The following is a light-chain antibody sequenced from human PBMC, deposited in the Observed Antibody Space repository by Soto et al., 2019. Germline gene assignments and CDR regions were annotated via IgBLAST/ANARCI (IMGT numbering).Light chain of an antibody. J-gene: IGLJ1*01. CDR2: GXX. Sequence: QSVLTQPPSVSGAPGQRVTISCTGSSSNIGAGYDVHWYQQLPGTAPKLLIYGXXNRPXGXPDRXSGSKSGTSASLAITGLRAEDEXDYYCQSYDSSLSGYVFGTGTKLTVL. V-gene: IGLV1-40*01. CDR3: QSYDSSLSGYV. CDR1: SSNIGAGYD.